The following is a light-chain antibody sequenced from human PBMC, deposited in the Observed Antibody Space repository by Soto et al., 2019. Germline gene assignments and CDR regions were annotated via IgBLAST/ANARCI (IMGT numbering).Light chain of an antibody. V-gene: IGLV1-44*01. CDR1: SSNIGSNT. Sequence: QSVLTQPPSASGTPGQRVTISCSGSSSNIGSNTINWYQQLPGTAPKLLIYSNDQRPSGVPARFSGSKSGTSASLAISGLQSEDEADYYCATWDDSLIGVAFGGGTKVTVL. CDR3: ATWDDSLIGVA. CDR2: SND. J-gene: IGLJ2*01.